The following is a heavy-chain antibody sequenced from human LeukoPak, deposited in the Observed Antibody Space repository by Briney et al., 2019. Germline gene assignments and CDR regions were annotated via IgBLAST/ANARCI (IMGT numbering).Heavy chain of an antibody. CDR3: ATNYF. D-gene: IGHD3-10*01. J-gene: IGHJ3*01. CDR2: IMKDGSKK. Sequence: GGSLRLSCAASGFTFRSYWIGWVRQAPGKGLEWVANIMKDGSKKDYVDSVKGRFTISRDNAKNSLFLQMNSLGVEDTAVYYCATNYFWGQGTMVTVSS. CDR1: GFTFRSYW. V-gene: IGHV3-7*01.